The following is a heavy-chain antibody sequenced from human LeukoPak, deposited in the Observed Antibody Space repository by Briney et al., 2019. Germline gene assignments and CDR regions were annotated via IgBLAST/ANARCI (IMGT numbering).Heavy chain of an antibody. D-gene: IGHD3-22*01. Sequence: ASVKVSCKASGYTFTSYGISWVRQAPGQGLEWMGWISAYNGNTNSAQKLQGRVTMTTDTSTSTAYMELRSLRSDDTAVYYCARDKYPQKNVIVVVITGYYFDYWGQGTLVTVSS. CDR1: GYTFTSYG. CDR2: ISAYNGNT. V-gene: IGHV1-18*01. J-gene: IGHJ4*02. CDR3: ARDKYPQKNVIVVVITGYYFDY.